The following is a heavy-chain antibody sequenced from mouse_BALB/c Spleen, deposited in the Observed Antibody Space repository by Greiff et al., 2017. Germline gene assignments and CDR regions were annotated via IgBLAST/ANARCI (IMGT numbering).Heavy chain of an antibody. CDR2: ISSGGSYT. V-gene: IGHV5-6-4*01. Sequence: EVQLVESGGGLVKPGGSLKLSCAASGFTFSSYTMSWVRQTPEKRLEWVATISSGGSYTYYPDSVKGRFTISRDNAKNTLYLQMSSLKSEDTAMYYCTRFTTVPYFDVWGAGTTVTVSS. D-gene: IGHD1-1*01. J-gene: IGHJ1*01. CDR3: TRFTTVPYFDV. CDR1: GFTFSSYT.